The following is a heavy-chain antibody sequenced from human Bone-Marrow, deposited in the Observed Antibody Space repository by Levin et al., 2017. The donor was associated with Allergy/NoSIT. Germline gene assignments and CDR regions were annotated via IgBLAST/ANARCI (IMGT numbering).Heavy chain of an antibody. V-gene: IGHV4-59*01. CDR2: IYYRGST. Sequence: SETLSLTCTVPDDSINVYYWSWIRQPPGKGLEWIGYIYYRGSTNYNPSLKSRVTISVDTSKNQFSLKLTSVTAAATAVYYCARGLLEWLHHTVYYHYYVDVWGKGTAVAVPS. J-gene: IGHJ6*03. CDR3: ARGLLEWLHHTVYYHYYVDV. CDR1: DDSINVYY. D-gene: IGHD3-3*01.